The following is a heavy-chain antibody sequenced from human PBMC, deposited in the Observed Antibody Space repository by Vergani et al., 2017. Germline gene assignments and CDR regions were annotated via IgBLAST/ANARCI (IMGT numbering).Heavy chain of an antibody. CDR2: IYTSGST. Sequence: QVQLQESGPGLVKPSQTLSLTCTVSGGSISSGSYYWSWIRQPAGKGLEWIGRIYTSGSTNDNPSLKSPVTISVDTSKNQFSLKRSSLTAADTAVYYCARDHIGYYDRSGYYTEYFQHWGQGTRVTVSS. D-gene: IGHD3-22*01. J-gene: IGHJ1*01. CDR3: ARDHIGYYDRSGYYTEYFQH. CDR1: GGSISSGSYY. V-gene: IGHV4-61*02.